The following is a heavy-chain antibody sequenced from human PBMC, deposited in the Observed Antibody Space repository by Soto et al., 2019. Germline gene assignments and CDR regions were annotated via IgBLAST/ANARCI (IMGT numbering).Heavy chain of an antibody. CDR2: IYQSGNT. J-gene: IGHJ4*02. Sequence: PSETLSLTCIVSNYSISSGYHWGWIRQPPGKGLEGIGTIYQSGNTYQNPSLKSRVILSIDTSKNQFSLNLRNVTAADTAVYYCVRGKVNFDFWGKGILVTVSS. V-gene: IGHV4-38-2*02. CDR1: NYSISSGYH. CDR3: VRGKVNFDF.